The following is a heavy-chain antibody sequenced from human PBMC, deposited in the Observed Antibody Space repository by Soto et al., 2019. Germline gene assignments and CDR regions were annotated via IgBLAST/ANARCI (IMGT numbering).Heavy chain of an antibody. J-gene: IGHJ6*03. D-gene: IGHD3-3*01. CDR3: ARDTSYYDFWSGYYKAHYYYMDV. Sequence: AGGSMRLSCAASGFTVSSNYMSWVRQAPGKGLEWVSVIYSGGSTYYADSVKGRFTISRDNSENTLYLQMNSLRAEDTAVYYCARDTSYYDFWSGYYKAHYYYMDVWGKGTTVTVSS. V-gene: IGHV3-66*01. CDR2: IYSGGST. CDR1: GFTVSSNY.